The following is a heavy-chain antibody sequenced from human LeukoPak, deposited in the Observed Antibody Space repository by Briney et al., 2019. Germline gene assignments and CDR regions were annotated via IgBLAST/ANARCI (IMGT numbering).Heavy chain of an antibody. CDR2: ISSSSSYI. CDR3: ARDPDIVVVPAATRGDY. CDR1: GFTFSIYS. D-gene: IGHD2-2*01. Sequence: GGSLRLSCAASGFTFSIYSMNWVRQAPGKGLEWVSSISSSSSYIYYADSVKGRFTISRDNAKNSLYLQMNSLRAEDTAVYYCARDPDIVVVPAATRGDYWGQGTLVTVSS. J-gene: IGHJ4*02. V-gene: IGHV3-21*01.